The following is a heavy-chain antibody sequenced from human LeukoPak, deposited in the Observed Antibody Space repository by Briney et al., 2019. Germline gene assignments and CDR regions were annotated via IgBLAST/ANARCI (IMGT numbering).Heavy chain of an antibody. CDR3: ARFDSYGPGRSY. CDR1: GFMFSNYA. V-gene: IGHV3-23*01. J-gene: IGHJ4*02. CDR2: ISGSASST. D-gene: IGHD3-10*01. Sequence: GGSLRLSCAVSGFMFSNYAMSWVRQAPGKGLEWVSAISGSASSTYYADSVKGRFTISRDNSENTVYLQVNSLRAEDTAVYYCARFDSYGPGRSYWGQGTLVTVSS.